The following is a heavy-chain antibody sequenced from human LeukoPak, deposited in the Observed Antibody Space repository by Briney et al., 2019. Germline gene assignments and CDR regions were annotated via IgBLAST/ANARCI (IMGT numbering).Heavy chain of an antibody. D-gene: IGHD3-16*01. CDR3: ARGWGIYYMDV. V-gene: IGHV4-34*01. J-gene: IGHJ6*03. Sequence: SETLSLTCAVYGGSFSGYYWSWIRQPPGKGLEWIGEINHSGSTNYNPFLKSRVTISVDTSKNQFSLKLSSVTAADTAVYYCARGWGIYYMDVWGKGTTVTVSS. CDR2: INHSGST. CDR1: GGSFSGYY.